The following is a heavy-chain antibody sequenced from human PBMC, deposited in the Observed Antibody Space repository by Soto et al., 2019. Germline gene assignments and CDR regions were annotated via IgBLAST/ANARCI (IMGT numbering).Heavy chain of an antibody. D-gene: IGHD3-3*01. V-gene: IGHV3-30*03. CDR1: GFTYSSYG. J-gene: IGHJ4*02. Sequence: GGSLRLSCAASGFTYSSYGMHWVSQDLGKGLEWVAVISYDGSNKYYADSVKGRFTISRDNSKNTLYLQMNSLRAEDTAVYDCARSGYDFWSGYYTNPDNWVKGT. CDR3: ARSGYDFWSGYYTNPDN. CDR2: ISYDGSNK.